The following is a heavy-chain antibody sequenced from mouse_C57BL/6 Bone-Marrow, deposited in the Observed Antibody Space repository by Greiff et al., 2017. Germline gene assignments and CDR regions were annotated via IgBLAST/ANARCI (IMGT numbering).Heavy chain of an antibody. D-gene: IGHD2-4*01. V-gene: IGHV1-69*01. CDR3: ARTAYYDYDGAWFAY. J-gene: IGHJ3*01. CDR2: IDPSDSYT. CDR1: GYTFTSYW. Sequence: QVQLQQPGAELVMPGASVKLSCKASGYTFTSYWMHWVKQRPGQGLEWIGEIDPSDSYTNYNQKFKGKSTLTVDKSSSPSYMQLSSLTSEDSAVYYCARTAYYDYDGAWFAYWGQGTLVTVSA.